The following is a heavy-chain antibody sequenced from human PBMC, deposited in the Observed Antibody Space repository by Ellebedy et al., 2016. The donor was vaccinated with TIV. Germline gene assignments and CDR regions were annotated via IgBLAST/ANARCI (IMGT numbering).Heavy chain of an antibody. D-gene: IGHD4-17*01. CDR2: ISSDGSSK. J-gene: IGHJ4*02. CDR3: ARGGLYGTCVEGFDY. Sequence: GESLKISCAASGFTFSTYAVHWVRQAPDKGLEWVAVISSDGSSKYYADSVKGRFTMSRDNSKNTLYLQMNSLRPEDTAVYYCARGGLYGTCVEGFDYWGQGTLVTVSS. CDR1: GFTFSTYA. V-gene: IGHV3-30-3*01.